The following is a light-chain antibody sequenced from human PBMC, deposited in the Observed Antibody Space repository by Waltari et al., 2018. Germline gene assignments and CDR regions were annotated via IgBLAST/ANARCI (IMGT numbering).Light chain of an antibody. Sequence: DIQMTQSPSSLSASVGDTVTITCRASQDINSHLAWYQQKPGKAPKRLVYIASTLQSGVPSRFSGSGSGTDFTLTIGRLQPEDFATYYCQQHDSYPLTFGRGTKVEAK. CDR2: IAS. CDR1: QDINSH. V-gene: IGKV1-17*01. J-gene: IGKJ4*01. CDR3: QQHDSYPLT.